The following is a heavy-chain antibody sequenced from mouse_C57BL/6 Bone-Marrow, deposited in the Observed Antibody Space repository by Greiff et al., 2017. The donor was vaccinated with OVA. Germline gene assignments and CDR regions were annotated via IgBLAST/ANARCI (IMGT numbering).Heavy chain of an antibody. D-gene: IGHD1-1*01. CDR2: INPSNGGT. J-gene: IGHJ4*01. Sequence: QVQLKQPGTELVKPGASVKLSCKASGYTFTSYWMHWVKQRPGQGLEWIGNINPSNGGTNYNEKFKSKATLTVDKSSSTAYMQLSSLTSEDSAVYYCAPFATVVEDAMGYWGQGTSVTVSS. CDR3: APFATVVEDAMGY. V-gene: IGHV1-53*01. CDR1: GYTFTSYW.